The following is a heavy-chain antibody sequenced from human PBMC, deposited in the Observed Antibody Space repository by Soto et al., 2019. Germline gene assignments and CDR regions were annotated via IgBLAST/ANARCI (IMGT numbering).Heavy chain of an antibody. D-gene: IGHD3-9*01. CDR2: IGSGGDT. CDR3: TRKTPPTGMEV. Sequence: EVQLGESGGGLVQPGGSLRLSCAACGFTLSSYDIHWVRQATVEGLAWVSGIGSGGDTHYADSVKGRFIISREDGKNSLYLQMNNLRVGDTAVYYCTRKTPPTGMEVWGQGSTVTVSS. V-gene: IGHV3-13*01. J-gene: IGHJ6*02. CDR1: GFTLSSYD.